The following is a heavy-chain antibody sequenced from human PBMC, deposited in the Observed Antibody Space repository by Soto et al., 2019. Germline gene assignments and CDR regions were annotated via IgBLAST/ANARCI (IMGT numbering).Heavy chain of an antibody. V-gene: IGHV3-48*01. Sequence: EVQLVESGGGLVQPGGSLRLSCAASGFTFSSYSMNWVRQAPGKGLEWVSYISSSSSTIYYADSVKGRFTISRDNAKNTLYLQMNSLRAEDTAVYYCAKDGWSVVTAPESVFGIDYWGQGTLVTVSS. CDR3: AKDGWSVVTAPESVFGIDY. D-gene: IGHD2-21*02. J-gene: IGHJ4*02. CDR2: ISSSSSTI. CDR1: GFTFSSYS.